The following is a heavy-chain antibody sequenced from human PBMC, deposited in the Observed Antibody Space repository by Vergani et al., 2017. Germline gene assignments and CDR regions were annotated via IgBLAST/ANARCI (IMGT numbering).Heavy chain of an antibody. CDR1: GFTFSSYG. V-gene: IGHV3-30*18. CDR3: AKDLMGLRYCSSTSCYALSLDV. J-gene: IGHJ6*04. D-gene: IGHD2-2*01. Sequence: QVQLVESGGGVVQPGRSLRLSCAASGFTFSSYGMHWVRQAPGKGLEWVAVISDDGSNKYYADSVKGRFTISRDTSKNTLYLQMNSLRAEDTAVYYCAKDLMGLRYCSSTSCYALSLDVWGKGTTVTVSS. CDR2: ISDDGSNK.